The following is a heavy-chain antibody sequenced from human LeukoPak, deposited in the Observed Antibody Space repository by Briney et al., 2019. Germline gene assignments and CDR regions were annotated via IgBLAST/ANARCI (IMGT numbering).Heavy chain of an antibody. V-gene: IGHV3-11*01. CDR1: GFTFSDYY. CDR2: ISSSGSTT. D-gene: IGHD2-8*02. CDR3: ATYRQVLLPFES. Sequence: GGSLRLSCAASGFTFSDYYMSWIRQAPGKGLEWVSYISSSGSTTYYADSVKGRFTISRDNARNSLSLQMNSLRAEDTAIYYCATYRQVLLPFESWGQGTLVTVSS. J-gene: IGHJ4*02.